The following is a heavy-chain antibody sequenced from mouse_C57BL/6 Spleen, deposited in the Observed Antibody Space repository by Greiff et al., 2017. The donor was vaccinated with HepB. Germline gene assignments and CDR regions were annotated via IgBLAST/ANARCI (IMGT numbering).Heavy chain of an antibody. D-gene: IGHD1-1*01. V-gene: IGHV1-69*01. CDR3: ARYYGSSPFAY. CDR1: GYTFTSYW. Sequence: QVQLQQSGAELVMPGASVKLSCKASGYTFTSYWMHWVKQRPGQGLEWIGEIDPSDSYTNYNQKFKGKSTLTVDKSSSTAYMQLSSLTSEDSAVYYCARYYGSSPFAYWGQGTLVTVSA. CDR2: IDPSDSYT. J-gene: IGHJ3*01.